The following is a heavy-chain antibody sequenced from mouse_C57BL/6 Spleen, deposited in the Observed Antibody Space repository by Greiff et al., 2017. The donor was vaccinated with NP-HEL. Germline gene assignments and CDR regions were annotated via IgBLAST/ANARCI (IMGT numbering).Heavy chain of an antibody. CDR3: AREVGNYFWYFDV. V-gene: IGHV1-4*01. CDR2: INPSSGYT. D-gene: IGHD2-1*01. J-gene: IGHJ1*03. Sequence: QVQLKQSGAELARPGASVKMSCKASGYTFTSYTMHWVKQRPGQGLEWIGYINPSSGYTKYNQKFKDKATLTADKSSSTAYMQLSSLTSEDSAVYYCAREVGNYFWYFDVWGTGTTVTVSS. CDR1: GYTFTSYT.